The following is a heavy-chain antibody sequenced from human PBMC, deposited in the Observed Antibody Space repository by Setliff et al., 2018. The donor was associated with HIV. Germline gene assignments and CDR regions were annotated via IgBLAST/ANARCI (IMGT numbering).Heavy chain of an antibody. CDR1: GFTFSNYE. Sequence: GGSVRLSCAASGFTFSNYEMNWVRQAPGKGLEWVSYISSCGTTIYYADSVKGRFTISRDNAKNSLYLQMNSMRAEDTAVYYCARPNYYDSSGSFDYWGQGTLVTVSS. D-gene: IGHD3-22*01. V-gene: IGHV3-48*03. CDR3: ARPNYYDSSGSFDY. CDR2: ISSCGTTI. J-gene: IGHJ4*02.